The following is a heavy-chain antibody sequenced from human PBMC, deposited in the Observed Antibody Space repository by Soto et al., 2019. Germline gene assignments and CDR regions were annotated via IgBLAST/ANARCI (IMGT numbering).Heavy chain of an antibody. CDR3: AATIAVFGVDV. CDR1: DFTFRIYA. Sequence: RGSLILNCAASDFTFRIYAMGWVRQAPGKGLEWVAVISYDGSSKYYADSVKGRFTISRDNSKNTLFLQMNSLRAEDTAVYYCAATIAVFGVDVWGQGTTFTVSS. D-gene: IGHD6-19*01. J-gene: IGHJ6*02. CDR2: ISYDGSSK. V-gene: IGHV3-30-3*01.